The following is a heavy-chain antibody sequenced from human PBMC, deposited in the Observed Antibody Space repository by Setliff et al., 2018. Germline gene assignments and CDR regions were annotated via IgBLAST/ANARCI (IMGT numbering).Heavy chain of an antibody. CDR2: SNAGNGNT. J-gene: IGHJ4*02. CDR3: ARDGLYCSGGSCYSVPIDY. D-gene: IGHD2-15*01. Sequence: ASVKVSCKASGYTFTSYAMHWVRQAPGQRLEWMGWSNAGNGNTKYSQEFQGRVTITRDTSASTAYMELSSLRSEDMAVYYCARDGLYCSGGSCYSVPIDYWGQGTLVTVSS. V-gene: IGHV1-3*02. CDR1: GYTFTSYA.